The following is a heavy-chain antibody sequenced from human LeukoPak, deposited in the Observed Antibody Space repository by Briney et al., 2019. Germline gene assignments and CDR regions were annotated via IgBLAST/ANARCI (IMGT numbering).Heavy chain of an antibody. Sequence: GGSLRLSCAASGFTLSNYWMSWVRQAPGKGPEWVADINQGGSAKYYIDSVKRRFTISRDNAKISLYLQMNSLRAEDTAVYYCARLEVTGVATIDYWGQGTLVTVSS. J-gene: IGHJ4*02. CDR3: ARLEVTGVATIDY. CDR1: GFTLSNYW. V-gene: IGHV3-7*01. CDR2: INQGGSAK. D-gene: IGHD5-12*01.